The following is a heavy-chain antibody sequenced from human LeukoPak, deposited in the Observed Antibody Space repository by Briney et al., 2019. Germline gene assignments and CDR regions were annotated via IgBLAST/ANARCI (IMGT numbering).Heavy chain of an antibody. J-gene: IGHJ6*02. CDR3: ARGGGLDV. CDR2: ITSGSAYT. Sequence: PGGSLRLSCAASGFTFSDYYFNWIRQAPGKGLEWVSSITSGSAYTDYADSVKGRFTISRDNAKNSLYLQMSNLRAEDTAVYFCARGGGLDVWGQGATVTVSS. V-gene: IGHV3-11*03. CDR1: GFTFSDYY. D-gene: IGHD3-16*01.